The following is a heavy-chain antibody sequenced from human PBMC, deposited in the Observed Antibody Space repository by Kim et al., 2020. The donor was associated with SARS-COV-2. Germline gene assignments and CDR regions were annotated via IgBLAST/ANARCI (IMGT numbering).Heavy chain of an antibody. CDR1: GYTFTSYG. D-gene: IGHD3-22*01. Sequence: ASVKVSCKASGYTFTSYGISWVRQAPGQGLEWMGWISAYNGNTNYAQKLQGRVTMTTDTSTSTAYMELRSLRSDDTAVYYCARDSSGYWGSVSFDYWGQGTLVTVSS. CDR2: ISAYNGNT. J-gene: IGHJ4*02. CDR3: ARDSSGYWGSVSFDY. V-gene: IGHV1-18*01.